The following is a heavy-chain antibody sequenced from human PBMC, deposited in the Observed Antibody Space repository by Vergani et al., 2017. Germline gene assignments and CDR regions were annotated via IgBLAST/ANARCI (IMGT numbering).Heavy chain of an antibody. V-gene: IGHV4-38-2*02. CDR1: GYSISSGYY. Sequence: QVQLQESGPGLVKPSETLSLTCTVSGYSISSGYYWGWIRQPPGKGLEWIGSIYHSGSTNYNPSLKSRVTISVDTSKNQFSLKLSSVTAADTAVYYCARIYGSSWNEHDAFDIWGQGTMVTVSS. CDR3: ARIYGSSWNEHDAFDI. CDR2: IYHSGST. J-gene: IGHJ3*02. D-gene: IGHD6-13*01.